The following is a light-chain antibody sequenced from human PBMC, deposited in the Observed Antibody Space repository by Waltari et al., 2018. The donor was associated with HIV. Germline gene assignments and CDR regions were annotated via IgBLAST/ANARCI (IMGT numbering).Light chain of an antibody. CDR1: SSDVGSSNL. CDR2: EVT. V-gene: IGLV2-23*02. CDR3: CSYAGSSTVA. J-gene: IGLJ2*01. Sequence: QSALTQPASVSGSPGQSITISCTGTSSDVGSSNLVSWYQQPPGKAPKLMIYEVTKRPSGVSNRFSGSKSGNTASLTISGLQAEDEGDYYCCSYAGSSTVAFGGGTKVTVL.